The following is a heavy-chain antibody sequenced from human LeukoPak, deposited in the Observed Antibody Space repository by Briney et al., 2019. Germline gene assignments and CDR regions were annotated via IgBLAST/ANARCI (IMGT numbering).Heavy chain of an antibody. Sequence: VQPGRSLRLSCAASGFTFSGNGMQWVRQAPGKGLEWVAVIWYDGSKEYYVDSVKGRFTISRDNSKNMLYLEMNSLRAEDTAVYYCARTLGYCSRTNCFLTFDYWGQGTLVTVSS. V-gene: IGHV3-33*03. CDR3: ARTLGYCSRTNCFLTFDY. CDR1: GFTFSGNG. D-gene: IGHD2-2*01. J-gene: IGHJ4*02. CDR2: IWYDGSKE.